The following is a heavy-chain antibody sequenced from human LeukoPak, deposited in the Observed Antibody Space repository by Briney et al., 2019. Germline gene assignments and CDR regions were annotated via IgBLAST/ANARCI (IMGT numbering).Heavy chain of an antibody. Sequence: ASVTVSFKASGYTFTGYYMHWVRQAPGQGLEWMGWINPNSGGTNYAQKFQGRVTMTRDTSISTAYMELSRLRSDDTAVYYCARDPRYCSSTSCATDWFDPWGQGTLVTVSS. D-gene: IGHD2-2*01. CDR3: ARDPRYCSSTSCATDWFDP. CDR2: INPNSGGT. V-gene: IGHV1-2*02. J-gene: IGHJ5*02. CDR1: GYTFTGYY.